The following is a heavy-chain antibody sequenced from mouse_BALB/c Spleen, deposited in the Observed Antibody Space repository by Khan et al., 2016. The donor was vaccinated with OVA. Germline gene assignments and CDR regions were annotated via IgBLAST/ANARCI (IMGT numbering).Heavy chain of an antibody. Sequence: VQLQQSGPGLVAPSQSLSITCTVSGFSLSRYHIHCVLQPPCKGLEWLGMIWGGGGTDYNSTLKSRLSISKDNSTTQVFLKMNSLQTVDTAMYYCARAYYRYDGYYAMDYWDQGTSVNVSS. CDR1: GFSLSRYH. J-gene: IGHJ4*01. CDR3: ARAYYRYDGYYAMDY. D-gene: IGHD2-14*01. V-gene: IGHV2-6-4*01. CDR2: IWGGGGT.